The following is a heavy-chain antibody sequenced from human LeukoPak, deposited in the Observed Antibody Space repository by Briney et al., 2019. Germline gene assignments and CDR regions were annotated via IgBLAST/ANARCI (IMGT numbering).Heavy chain of an antibody. CDR3: ARGAAAGIFFHYYGMDV. Sequence: SETLSLTCSVSGVSISGYYWTWIRQPAGKGLEWIGRAYIGGGTTYNPSLKSRVSMSVDTSKNQFSLRLTSVAAADTAVYYCARGAAAGIFFHYYGMDVWGQGTTVTVSS. CDR1: GVSISGYY. J-gene: IGHJ6*02. D-gene: IGHD6-13*01. CDR2: AYIGGGT. V-gene: IGHV4-4*07.